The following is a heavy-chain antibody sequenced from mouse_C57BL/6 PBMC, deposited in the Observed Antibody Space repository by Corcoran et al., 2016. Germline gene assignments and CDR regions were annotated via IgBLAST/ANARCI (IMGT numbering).Heavy chain of an antibody. CDR2: INTYSGVP. Sequence: QIQLVQSGPELKKPGETVKIYCKASGYTFTTYGMSWVKQAPGKGLKWMGWINTYSGVPTYADDFKGRFAFSLETSASTAYLQINNLKNEDTATYFCARSTYYFGSRRPYFDYWGQGTTLTVSS. V-gene: IGHV9-3*01. CDR1: GYTFTTYG. J-gene: IGHJ2*01. CDR3: ARSTYYFGSRRPYFDY. D-gene: IGHD1-1*01.